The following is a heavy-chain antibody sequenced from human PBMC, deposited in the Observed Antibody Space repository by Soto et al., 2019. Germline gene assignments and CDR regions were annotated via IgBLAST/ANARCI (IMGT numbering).Heavy chain of an antibody. J-gene: IGHJ4*02. Sequence: EVQLVESGGGLVKPGGSLRLSCAASGFTFSSYSMNWVRQAPGRGLEWVSSISSSSSYIYYADSVKGRFTISRDNAKNSLYLQMNSLRAEDTAVYYCARTILRPRALDYWGQGTLVTVSS. D-gene: IGHD3-9*01. CDR1: GFTFSSYS. V-gene: IGHV3-21*01. CDR3: ARTILRPRALDY. CDR2: ISSSSSYI.